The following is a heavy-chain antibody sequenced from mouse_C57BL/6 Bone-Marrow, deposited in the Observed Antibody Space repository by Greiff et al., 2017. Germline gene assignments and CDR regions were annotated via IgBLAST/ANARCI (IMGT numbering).Heavy chain of an antibody. D-gene: IGHD1-1*01. V-gene: IGHV1-7*01. CDR1: GYTFTSYW. Sequence: QVQLQQSGAELAKPGASVKLSCKASGYTFTSYWMHWVKQRPGQGLEWIGYINPSSGYTKYNQKVKDKDTLTADKSSSTAYMQLSSLTYEDSAVYYCARWDGRRDRWYFDVWGTGTTVTVSS. J-gene: IGHJ1*03. CDR3: ARWDGRRDRWYFDV. CDR2: INPSSGYT.